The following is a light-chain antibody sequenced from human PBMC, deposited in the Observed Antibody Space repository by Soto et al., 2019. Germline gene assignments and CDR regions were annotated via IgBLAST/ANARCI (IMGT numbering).Light chain of an antibody. CDR3: ETWDSNTRV. Sequence: QPVLPQSSSASASLGSSVKLTCALSSGHGSYIIAWHQQQPGKAPRYLMKLVGSGSYNKGSGVPDRFSGSSSGTDRYLTISNLQSEDEADYYCETWDSNTRVFGTGTKVTVL. CDR1: SGHGSYI. J-gene: IGLJ1*01. V-gene: IGLV4-60*03. CDR2: LVGSGSY.